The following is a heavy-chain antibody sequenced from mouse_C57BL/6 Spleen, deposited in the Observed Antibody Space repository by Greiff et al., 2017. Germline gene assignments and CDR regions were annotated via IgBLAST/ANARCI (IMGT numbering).Heavy chain of an antibody. D-gene: IGHD2-5*01. CDR1: GYTFTDYE. CDR2: IDPETGGT. Sequence: QVQLQQSGAELVRPGASVTLSCKASGYTFTDYEMHWVKQTPVHGLEWIGAIDPETGGTAYNQKFKGKAILTADKSSSTAYMELRSLTSEDSAVYYCTRGYSRGAMDYWGQGTSVTVSS. V-gene: IGHV1-15*01. J-gene: IGHJ4*01. CDR3: TRGYSRGAMDY.